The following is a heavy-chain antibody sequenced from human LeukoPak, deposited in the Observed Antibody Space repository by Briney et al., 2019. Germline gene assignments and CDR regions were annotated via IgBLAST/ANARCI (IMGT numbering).Heavy chain of an antibody. J-gene: IGHJ4*02. V-gene: IGHV4-59*01. CDR3: ARTFTGSHLLEY. CDR2: IHHSGRT. D-gene: IGHD1-26*01. Sequence: PSETLSLTCSISGSSLKTYFWTWIRQAPGKGLESIGFIHHSGRTDYSPALKSRVTISIDTSKNEFSLRLTSVTIADTAIYYCARTFTGSHLLEYWDQGTLVIVSS. CDR1: GSSLKTYF.